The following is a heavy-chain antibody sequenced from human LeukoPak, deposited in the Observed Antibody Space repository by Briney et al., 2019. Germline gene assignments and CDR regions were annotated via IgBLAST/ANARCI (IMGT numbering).Heavy chain of an antibody. Sequence: ASVKVSCKTSGYSFNSHHVHWVRQAPGQGLEWMGINFFHDGTTSNTQKFPGRLTMARDTSTSTVYMELSSLRSEDTAVYYCARDSGNYHYDMDVWGQGTTVIVSS. CDR1: GYSFNSHH. D-gene: IGHD3-10*01. J-gene: IGHJ6*02. CDR2: NFFHDGTT. CDR3: ARDSGNYHYDMDV. V-gene: IGHV1-46*02.